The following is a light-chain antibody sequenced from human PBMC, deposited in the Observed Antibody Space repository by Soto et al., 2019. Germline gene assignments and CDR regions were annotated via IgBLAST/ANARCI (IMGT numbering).Light chain of an antibody. Sequence: DIQMTQSPSSLSASVGDGVTITCRASQSISSYLNWYQQKPGKAPKLLIYAASSLQSGVPSRFSGSGSGTDVTLTISSLQPEDFATYYCQQSYSTPYTFGQGTKLEIK. J-gene: IGKJ2*01. CDR3: QQSYSTPYT. CDR2: AAS. V-gene: IGKV1-39*01. CDR1: QSISSY.